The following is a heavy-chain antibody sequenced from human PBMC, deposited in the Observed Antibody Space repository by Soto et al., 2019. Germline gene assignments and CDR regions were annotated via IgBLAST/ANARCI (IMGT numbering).Heavy chain of an antibody. CDR3: ARQRIAVAGTEGWFDP. CDR2: IYYSGST. D-gene: IGHD6-19*01. CDR1: GGSISSSSYY. V-gene: IGHV4-39*01. Sequence: QLQLQESGPGLVKPSETLSLTCTVSGGSISSSSYYWGWIRQPPGKGLEWIGSIYYSGSTYYNPSLKSRVTISVDTSKNQFSLKLSSVTAADTAVYYCARQRIAVAGTEGWFDPWGQGTLVTVSS. J-gene: IGHJ5*02.